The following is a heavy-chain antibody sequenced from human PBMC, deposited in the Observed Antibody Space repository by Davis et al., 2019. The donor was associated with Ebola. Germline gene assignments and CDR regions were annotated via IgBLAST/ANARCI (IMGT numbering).Heavy chain of an antibody. Sequence: SETLSLTCTVSGGSVRSDYWSWIRLSPGKGLEWIGFISYSESSNYNPSFKSRVTMSVDTSKNQFSLRLSSVTAADTAVYFCVRDVGVRGFSILDNWFDPWGQGTLVTVPS. V-gene: IGHV4-59*02. CDR1: GGSVRSDY. CDR2: ISYSESS. CDR3: VRDVGVRGFSILDNWFDP. D-gene: IGHD2-15*01. J-gene: IGHJ5*02.